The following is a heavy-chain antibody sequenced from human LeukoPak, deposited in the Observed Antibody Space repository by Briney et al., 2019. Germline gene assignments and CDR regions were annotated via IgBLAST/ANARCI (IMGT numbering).Heavy chain of an antibody. V-gene: IGHV3-11*04. Sequence: GGSLRLSCAASGFTFGDYYMTWIRQAPGKGLEWISYISSSGRTINYADSVKGRFTISRDNAKNSLYLQMNSLRAEDTAVYYCARDEKDRSGYHLGHYFDYWGQGTLVTVSS. CDR2: ISSSGRTI. CDR1: GFTFGDYY. CDR3: ARDEKDRSGYHLGHYFDY. J-gene: IGHJ4*02. D-gene: IGHD3-22*01.